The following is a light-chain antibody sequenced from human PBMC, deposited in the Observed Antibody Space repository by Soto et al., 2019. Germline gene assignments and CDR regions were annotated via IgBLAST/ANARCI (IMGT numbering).Light chain of an antibody. CDR3: CSYAGTYIFV. J-gene: IGLJ1*01. CDR1: SSDVGAYNY. Sequence: QSVLTQPRSVSGSPGQSVTISCTGTSSDVGAYNYVSWYQQHPGKAPKLIIYDVTQRPSGVPDRFSGSKSGNTASLTISGLQAEDEADYYCCSYAGTYIFVFGTGTQVTVL. CDR2: DVT. V-gene: IGLV2-11*01.